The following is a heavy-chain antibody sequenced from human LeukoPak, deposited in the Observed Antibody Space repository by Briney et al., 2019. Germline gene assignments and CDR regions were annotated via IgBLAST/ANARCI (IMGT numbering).Heavy chain of an antibody. D-gene: IGHD3-22*01. V-gene: IGHV4-59*01. CDR1: GGSISSYY. CDR2: IYYSGST. Sequence: SETLSLTCTVSGGSISSYYWSWIRQPPGKGLEWIGYIYYSGSTNYNPSLKSRVTISVDTSKNQFSLKLSSVTAADTAVYYCARDYYDSDDAFDIWGQGTMVTVSS. CDR3: ARDYYDSDDAFDI. J-gene: IGHJ3*02.